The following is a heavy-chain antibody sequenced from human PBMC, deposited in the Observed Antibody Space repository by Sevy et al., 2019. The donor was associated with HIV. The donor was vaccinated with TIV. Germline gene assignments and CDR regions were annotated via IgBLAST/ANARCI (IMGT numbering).Heavy chain of an antibody. D-gene: IGHD6-19*01. J-gene: IGHJ4*02. V-gene: IGHV3-33*01. Sequence: GGSLRLSCAASGFSISGYGMHWVRQAPGKGLEWVAVIWYDGTNKEYVDSVKGQFTISRDNSKNTLYLQMNSLRAEDTAVYYCAREDIRVAGIGYYFHSWGQGTLVTVSS. CDR3: AREDIRVAGIGYYFHS. CDR2: IWYDGTNK. CDR1: GFSISGYG.